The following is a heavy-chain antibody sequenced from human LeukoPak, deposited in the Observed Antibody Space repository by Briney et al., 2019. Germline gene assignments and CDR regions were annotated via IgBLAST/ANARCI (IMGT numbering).Heavy chain of an antibody. CDR3: TIGLAGDWDAFDI. Sequence: ASVKVSCKTSGYTFTTCAVHWVRQAPGQRLEWMGWIHANSGNTKYSQKLQGRVAIARDTSASTIYMELTSLRIEDTAVYFCTIGLAGDWDAFDIWGLGTMVTVSS. CDR1: GYTFTTCA. V-gene: IGHV1-3*01. J-gene: IGHJ3*02. D-gene: IGHD6-19*01. CDR2: IHANSGNT.